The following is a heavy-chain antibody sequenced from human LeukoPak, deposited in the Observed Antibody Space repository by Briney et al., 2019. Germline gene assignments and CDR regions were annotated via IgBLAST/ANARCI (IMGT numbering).Heavy chain of an antibody. CDR2: IKQDGSEK. V-gene: IGHV3-7*05. J-gene: IGHJ4*02. CDR1: GFTFSTYW. Sequence: PGGSLRLSCAASGFTFSTYWMSWVRQAPGKGLEWVANIKQDGSEKYYVDSVRGRFTISRDNAKHSLYLQMNSLRAEDTAVCYCARFQSYSLDSWGQGTLVTVSS. D-gene: IGHD3-10*01. CDR3: ARFQSYSLDS.